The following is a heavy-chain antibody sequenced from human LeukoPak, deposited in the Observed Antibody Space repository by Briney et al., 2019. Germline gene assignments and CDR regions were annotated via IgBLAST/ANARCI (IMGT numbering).Heavy chain of an antibody. CDR2: ISWNSGSI. J-gene: IGHJ4*02. V-gene: IGHV3-9*01. Sequence: QPGGSLRLSCAASGFTFDDYAMHWVRQAPGKGLERVSGISWNSGSIGYADSVKGRFTISRDNAKNSLYLQMNSLKTEDTAVYYCTTDCSGYLGYWGQGTLVTVSS. D-gene: IGHD3-22*01. CDR1: GFTFDDYA. CDR3: TTDCSGYLGY.